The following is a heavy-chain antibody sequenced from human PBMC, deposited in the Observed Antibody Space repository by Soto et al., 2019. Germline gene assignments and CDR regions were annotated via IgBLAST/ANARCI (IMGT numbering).Heavy chain of an antibody. D-gene: IGHD1-26*01. CDR1: GLTFSSYW. Sequence: EVQLVESGGGLVQPGGSLRLSCAASGLTFSSYWMHWVRQAPGKGLVWVSRINTDGSSTTYADSVKGRFTISRDNTNNTLYLHMTSLRVEATAVYYCARASGSNIHFDYWGQGTLVTVSS. CDR3: ARASGSNIHFDY. J-gene: IGHJ4*02. V-gene: IGHV3-74*01. CDR2: INTDGSST.